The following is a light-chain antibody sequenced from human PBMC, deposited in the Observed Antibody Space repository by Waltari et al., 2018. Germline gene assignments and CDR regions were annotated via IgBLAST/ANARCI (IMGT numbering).Light chain of an antibody. CDR1: QSLLYRANNKNY. J-gene: IGKJ3*01. Sequence: DIVMTQSPDSLAVSLGERATIKCKSGQSLLYRANNKNYLAWYQQKPGQPPKRLIYWASTRGAGVHDRFSGSGSGTDFTLTISSLQAADVAVYYCQQYFDTPSFGPGTKVEIK. V-gene: IGKV4-1*01. CDR3: QQYFDTPS. CDR2: WAS.